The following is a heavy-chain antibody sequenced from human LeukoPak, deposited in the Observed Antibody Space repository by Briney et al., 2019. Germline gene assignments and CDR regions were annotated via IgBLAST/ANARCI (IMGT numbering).Heavy chain of an antibody. CDR2: IYYSGST. CDR3: ASSGWYAGWFDP. D-gene: IGHD6-19*01. Sequence: SETLSLTCTVSGGSISSYYWSWIRQPPGKGLEWIGYIYYSGSTNYNPSLKSRVTISVDTSKNQFSLKLSSVTAADTAVYYCASSGWYAGWFDPWGQGTLVTVSS. CDR1: GGSISSYY. J-gene: IGHJ5*02. V-gene: IGHV4-59*08.